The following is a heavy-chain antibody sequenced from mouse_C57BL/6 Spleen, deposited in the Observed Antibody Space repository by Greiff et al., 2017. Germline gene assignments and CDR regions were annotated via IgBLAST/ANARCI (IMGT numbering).Heavy chain of an antibody. V-gene: IGHV1-80*01. J-gene: IGHJ1*03. D-gene: IGHD2-1*01. CDR3: ARSPFYYGIYFDV. Sequence: QVQLQQSGAELVKPGASVKISCKASGYAFSSYWMNWVKQRPGKGLEWIGQIYPGDGDTNYNGKFKGKATLTADKSSSTAYMQLSSLTSEDSAVYCCARSPFYYGIYFDVWGTGTTVTVSS. CDR2: IYPGDGDT. CDR1: GYAFSSYW.